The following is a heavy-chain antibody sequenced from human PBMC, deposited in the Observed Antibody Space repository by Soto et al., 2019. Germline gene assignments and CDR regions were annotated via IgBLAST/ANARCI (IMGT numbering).Heavy chain of an antibody. CDR1: GGSISSGGYY. V-gene: IGHV4-31*03. CDR2: IYYSGST. J-gene: IGHJ6*03. CDR3: ASTIRNYYYYMDV. Sequence: SETLSLTCTVSGGSISSGGYYWSWIRQHPGKGLEWIGYIYYSGSTYYNPSLKSRVTISVDTSKNQFSLKLSSVTAADTAVYYCASTIRNYYYYMDVWGKGTTVTVSS. D-gene: IGHD5-12*01.